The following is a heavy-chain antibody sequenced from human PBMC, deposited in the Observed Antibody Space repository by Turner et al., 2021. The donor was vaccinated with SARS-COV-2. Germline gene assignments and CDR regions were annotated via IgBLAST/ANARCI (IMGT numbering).Heavy chain of an antibody. D-gene: IGHD1-26*01. CDR3: ARQSEWELLGVLDAFDI. Sequence: QLQLQESGPGLVKPSETLSLTCTVPCCSISSSTYYRGWSRQPPGKGLEWIGSIYYSGSTYYNASLKSRVTISGDTSKNQFSLKLSSVTAADTAVYYCARQSEWELLGVLDAFDIWGQGTMVTVSS. CDR2: IYYSGST. J-gene: IGHJ3*02. V-gene: IGHV4-39*01. CDR1: CCSISSSTYY.